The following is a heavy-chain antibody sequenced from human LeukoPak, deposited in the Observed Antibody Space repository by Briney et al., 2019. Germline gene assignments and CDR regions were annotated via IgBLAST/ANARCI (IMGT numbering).Heavy chain of an antibody. CDR1: GFTVSNNY. CDR2: IYSGGTT. Sequence: PGGPLRLSCAASGFTVSNNYMSWVRQAPGKGLEWVSVIYSGGTTYYADSVKGRFTISRHISKNTLYLQMNSLRAEDTAVYYCARHLGGYDSGRVYYYYYGMDVWGQGTTVTVSS. V-gene: IGHV3-53*04. D-gene: IGHD5-12*01. J-gene: IGHJ6*02. CDR3: ARHLGGYDSGRVYYYYYGMDV.